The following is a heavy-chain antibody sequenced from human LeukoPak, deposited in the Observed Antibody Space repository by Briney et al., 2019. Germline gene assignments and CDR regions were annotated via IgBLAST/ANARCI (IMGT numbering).Heavy chain of an antibody. CDR2: IRGSGGST. CDR1: GFTFSSYA. V-gene: IGHV3-23*01. CDR3: AKYTSSSVYYGMDV. J-gene: IGHJ6*02. D-gene: IGHD6-6*01. Sequence: GGSLRLSCAASGFTFSSYAMSWVRQAPGKGLEWVSAIRGSGGSTYYADSVKGRFTISRDDSKNTLYLQMNSLRAEDTAVYYCAKYTSSSVYYGMDVWGQGTTVTVSS.